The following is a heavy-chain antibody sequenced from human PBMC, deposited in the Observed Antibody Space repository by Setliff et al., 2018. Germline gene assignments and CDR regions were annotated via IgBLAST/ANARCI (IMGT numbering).Heavy chain of an antibody. CDR1: GYILSSYG. CDR2: ISPYNGVT. V-gene: IGHV1-18*01. Sequence: ASVKVSCKGSGYILSSYGISWVRQAPGQGLEWMGWISPYNGVTNYAQRFQGRVTMTTDTYTSAAYMELRSLRSDDTAVYYCAISTLSICSGGSCPNAFDVWGRGTMVTVSS. D-gene: IGHD2-15*01. CDR3: AISTLSICSGGSCPNAFDV. J-gene: IGHJ3*01.